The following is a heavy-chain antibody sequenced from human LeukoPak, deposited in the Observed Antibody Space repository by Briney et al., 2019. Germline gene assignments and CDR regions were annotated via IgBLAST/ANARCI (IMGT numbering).Heavy chain of an antibody. D-gene: IGHD3-22*01. CDR3: ARMSNYYDTSGYYQSLDY. CDR2: IYASGST. CDR1: GGSNSNYY. V-gene: IGHV4-4*07. Sequence: PSETLSLTCTVSGGSNSNYYWSWIRQPAGKGLEWIGRIYASGSTNYNPSLQSRVTISVDRSKNQFSLKLSSVTAADTAVYYCARMSNYYDTSGYYQSLDYWGQGTLVTVSS. J-gene: IGHJ4*02.